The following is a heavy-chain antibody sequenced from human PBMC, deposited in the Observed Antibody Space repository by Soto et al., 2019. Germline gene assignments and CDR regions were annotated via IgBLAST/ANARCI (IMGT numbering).Heavy chain of an antibody. CDR2: ISAYNGNT. J-gene: IGHJ6*02. V-gene: IGHV1-18*04. CDR1: GYTFTSYG. Sequence: QVQLVQSGAEVKKPGASVKVSCKASGYTFTSYGISWVRQAPGQGLEWMGWISAYNGNTNHAQKLQGRVTMTTDTSTSTAYMELRSLRSDDTAVYYCARDPLPDDYSFYYYGMDVWGQGTTVTVSS. D-gene: IGHD4-4*01. CDR3: ARDPLPDDYSFYYYGMDV.